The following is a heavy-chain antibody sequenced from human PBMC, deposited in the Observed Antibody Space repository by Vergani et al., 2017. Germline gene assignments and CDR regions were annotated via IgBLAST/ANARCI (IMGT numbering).Heavy chain of an antibody. CDR3: TKGSRGYTGYFFDY. J-gene: IGHJ4*02. CDR1: GFTFGDHG. V-gene: IGHV3-30-3*01. Sequence: VQLVESGGVVVQPGGSLRLSCAASGFTFGDHGIHWVRRAPGKGLEWVALISYDGTNKYYTNSVKGRFIISRDNSKNTLHLQMNSLRADDTAVYYCTKGSRGYTGYFFDYWGQGTLATVSS. D-gene: IGHD5-12*01. CDR2: ISYDGTNK.